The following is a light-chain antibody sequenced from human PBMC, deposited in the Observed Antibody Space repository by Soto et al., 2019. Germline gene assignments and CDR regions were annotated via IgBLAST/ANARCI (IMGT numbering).Light chain of an antibody. CDR3: CSYAGSYAYV. J-gene: IGLJ1*01. CDR2: DVS. CDR1: SSDVGGYNY. Sequence: QSALTQPRSVSGSPGQSVTISCTGTSSDVGGYNYVSWYQQHPGKVPKLLIYDVSKRPSEVPDSFSGSKSGNTASLTISGLQGEDEADYYCCSYAGSYAYVFGTGTKLTVL. V-gene: IGLV2-11*01.